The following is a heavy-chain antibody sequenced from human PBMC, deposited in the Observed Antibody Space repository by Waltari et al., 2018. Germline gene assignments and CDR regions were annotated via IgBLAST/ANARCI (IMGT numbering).Heavy chain of an antibody. V-gene: IGHV4-38-2*01. CDR2: IYHSGST. Sequence: QVQLQESGPGLVKHSETLSLTCSVSGYSISQGYYWGWIRTPPGQGLGLNGSIYHSGSTYYKQSLKMRVTISVDTSKNQFSLKLSSVTAADTVVYYCARKGGGGARSYYYYDYMDVWGKG. CDR3: ARKGGGGARSYYYYDYMDV. CDR1: GYSISQGYY. J-gene: IGHJ6*03. D-gene: IGHD2-15*01.